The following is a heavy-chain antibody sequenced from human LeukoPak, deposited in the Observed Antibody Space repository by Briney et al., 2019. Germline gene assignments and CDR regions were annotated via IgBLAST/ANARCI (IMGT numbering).Heavy chain of an antibody. Sequence: GGSLRLSCAASGFTFSSYSMNWVRQAPGKGLEWVSSISSSSSYIYYADSVKGRFTISRDNAKNSLYLQMNSLRAEDTAVYYCAREGVGATGGNFDYWGQGTLVTVSS. V-gene: IGHV3-21*01. CDR3: AREGVGATGGNFDY. CDR2: ISSSSSYI. D-gene: IGHD1-26*01. J-gene: IGHJ4*02. CDR1: GFTFSSYS.